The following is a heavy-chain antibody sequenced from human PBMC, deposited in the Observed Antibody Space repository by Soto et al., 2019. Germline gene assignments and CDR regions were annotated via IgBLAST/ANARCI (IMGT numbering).Heavy chain of an antibody. CDR1: GYTFTSYG. CDR2: ISAYNGNT. V-gene: IGHV1-18*01. CDR3: XXXXXXVDY. Sequence: QVQLVQSGAEVKKPGASVKVSCKASGYTFTSYGISWVRQAPGQGLEWMGWISAYNGNTNYAQKLQGRGTMTTDTXXXXXXXXXXXXXXXXXXXXXXXXXXXXVDYWGQGTLVTVSS. J-gene: IGHJ4*02.